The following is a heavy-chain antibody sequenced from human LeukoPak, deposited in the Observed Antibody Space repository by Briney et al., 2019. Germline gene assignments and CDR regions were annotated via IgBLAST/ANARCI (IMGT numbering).Heavy chain of an antibody. CDR2: ISHDGTVQ. D-gene: IGHD5-18*01. Sequence: GGSLRLSCAASGFTFSSYGMQWVRQAPGKGLEWAAVISHDGTVQHYADSVKGRFTISRDNSDNTLYLQMNSLRDEDTAMYYCAKEGTAMASSYFDYWGQGTLITVSS. J-gene: IGHJ4*02. CDR3: AKEGTAMASSYFDY. V-gene: IGHV3-30*18. CDR1: GFTFSSYG.